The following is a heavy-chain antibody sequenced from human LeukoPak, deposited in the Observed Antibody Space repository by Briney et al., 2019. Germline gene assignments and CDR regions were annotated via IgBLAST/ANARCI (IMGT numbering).Heavy chain of an antibody. CDR2: INPTGDRT. J-gene: IGHJ4*02. Sequence: ASVKVSCKASGYTFTSYYMHWVRQAPGQGLEWMGLINPTGDRTGYAQKFQGRVTMTRDMSTNTDYLELSSLRSEDTAIYYCAKGSRHAGDYWYYFDYWGQGTLVTVSS. D-gene: IGHD4-17*01. CDR3: AKGSRHAGDYWYYFDY. CDR1: GYTFTSYY. V-gene: IGHV1-46*01.